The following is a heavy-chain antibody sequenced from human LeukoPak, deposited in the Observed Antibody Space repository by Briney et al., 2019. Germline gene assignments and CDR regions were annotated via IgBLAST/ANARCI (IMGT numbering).Heavy chain of an antibody. V-gene: IGHV4-39*01. CDR1: GGSISSSSYY. CDR2: IYYSGST. Sequence: PSETLSLTCTVSGGSISSSSYYWGWIRQPPGKGLEWIGSIYYSGSTYYNPSLKSRVTISVDTSKNQFSLKLSSVTAADTAVYYCATPHCSSTSCYIESAFDIWGQGTMVTVSS. J-gene: IGHJ3*02. CDR3: ATPHCSSTSCYIESAFDI. D-gene: IGHD2-2*02.